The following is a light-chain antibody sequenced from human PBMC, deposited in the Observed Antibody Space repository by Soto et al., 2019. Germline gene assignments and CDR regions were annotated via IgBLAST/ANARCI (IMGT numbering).Light chain of an antibody. CDR1: QSISMW. CDR3: QQYKSLPYT. CDR2: EAS. J-gene: IGKJ2*01. V-gene: IGKV1-5*03. Sequence: DIQMTQSPSTLSASVGDRATITCRASQSISMWLAWYQQKPGKAPKFPIYEASNLQSGVPSRFSGSGSGTEVTPPISRVQPDDFATYYCQQYKSLPYTCGRGSEVELK.